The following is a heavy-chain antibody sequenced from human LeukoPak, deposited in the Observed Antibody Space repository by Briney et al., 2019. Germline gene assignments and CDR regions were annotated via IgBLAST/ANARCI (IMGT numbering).Heavy chain of an antibody. Sequence: AGGSLRLSCAASGFTFSSYAMSWVRQAPGKGLEWVSAISGSGGSTYYADSVKGRFTISRDNSKNTLYLQMNSLRAEDTAVYYCANRPNPGGRSIAARPGTAYGYWGQGTLVTVSS. D-gene: IGHD6-6*01. CDR1: GFTFSSYA. CDR2: ISGSGGST. J-gene: IGHJ4*02. CDR3: ANRPNPGGRSIAARPGTAYGY. V-gene: IGHV3-23*01.